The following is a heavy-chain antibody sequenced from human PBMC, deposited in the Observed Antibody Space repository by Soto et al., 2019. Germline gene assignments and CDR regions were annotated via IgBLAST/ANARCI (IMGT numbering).Heavy chain of an antibody. CDR1: GYAFTSYG. CDR2: ISAYNGNT. CDR3: ARDPRTPAGTLPSYYYGMDV. V-gene: IGHV1-18*01. J-gene: IGHJ6*02. D-gene: IGHD1-7*01. Sequence: GASVKVSCKASGYAFTSYGISWVRQAPGQGLEWMGWISAYNGNTNYAQKLQGRVTMTTDTSTSTAYMELRSLRSDDTAVYYCARDPRTPAGTLPSYYYGMDVWGQGTTVTVSS.